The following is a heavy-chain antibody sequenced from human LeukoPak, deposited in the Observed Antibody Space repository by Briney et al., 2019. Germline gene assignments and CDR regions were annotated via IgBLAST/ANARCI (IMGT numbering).Heavy chain of an antibody. V-gene: IGHV1-2*06. CDR1: GYTFTGHY. CDR2: VNPNSGGT. CDR3: ARDLSGSGSYYGY. D-gene: IGHD3-10*01. J-gene: IGHJ4*02. Sequence: ASVKVSCKASGYTFTGHYMHWVRQAPGQGLEWMGRVNPNSGGTNYAQKFQGRVTMTRDTSISTAYMELSRLRSDDTAVYYCARDLSGSGSYYGYWGQGTLVTVSS.